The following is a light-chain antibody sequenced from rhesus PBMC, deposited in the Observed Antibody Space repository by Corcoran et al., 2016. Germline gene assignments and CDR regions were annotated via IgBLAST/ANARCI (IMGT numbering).Light chain of an antibody. CDR2: AAS. CDR3: QHYYSNPFT. Sequence: DIQMTQSPSALSASVGDRVTISCRASQNIYSNLAWYQQKPGKAPKLLISAASRLETGIPSRFSGSGSGSDFTFPISSLQPGDSASFFCQHYYSNPFTFGPGAKLDVK. CDR1: QNIYSN. J-gene: IGKJ3*01. V-gene: IGKV1-44*01.